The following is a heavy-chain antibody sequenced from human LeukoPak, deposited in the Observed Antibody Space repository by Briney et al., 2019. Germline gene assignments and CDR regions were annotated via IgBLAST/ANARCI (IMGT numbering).Heavy chain of an antibody. J-gene: IGHJ4*02. V-gene: IGHV1-8*02. D-gene: IGHD5-18*01. Sequence: ASVKVSCKASGGTFSSYAITWVRQATGQGLEWMGWMNPNTGNTGHAQKFQGRVTMTRDTSTSTAYMELSSLRSEDTAVYYCARGGYSYGNGIDYWGQGTLVTVSS. CDR1: GGTFSSYA. CDR2: MNPNTGNT. CDR3: ARGGYSYGNGIDY.